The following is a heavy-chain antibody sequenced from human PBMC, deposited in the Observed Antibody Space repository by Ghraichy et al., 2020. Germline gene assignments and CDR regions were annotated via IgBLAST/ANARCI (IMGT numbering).Heavy chain of an antibody. Sequence: ATVKVSCKASGYTFTGYYMHWVRQAPGQGLEWMGWINPNSGGTNYAQKFQGRVTMTRDTSISTAYMELSRLRSDDTAVYYCASVSYPEGIAAAGPDAFDIWGQGTMVTVSS. D-gene: IGHD6-13*01. V-gene: IGHV1-2*02. J-gene: IGHJ3*02. CDR2: INPNSGGT. CDR1: GYTFTGYY. CDR3: ASVSYPEGIAAAGPDAFDI.